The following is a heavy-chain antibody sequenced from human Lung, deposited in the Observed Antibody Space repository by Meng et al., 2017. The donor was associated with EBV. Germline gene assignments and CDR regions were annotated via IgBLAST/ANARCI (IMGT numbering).Heavy chain of an antibody. V-gene: IGHV4-31*01. CDR3: ASFPPPGKQWLVTDY. CDR1: GGSISSGGHY. D-gene: IGHD6-19*01. J-gene: IGHJ4*02. CDR2: IYYSGST. Sequence: VQPTESGPGLVKPSQTLSLTCTVSGGSISSGGHYWSWIRQHPGKSLEWIGYIYYSGSTYYNPSLKSLVRISVDTSNNQFSLKLSSVTAADTAVYYCASFPPPGKQWLVTDYWGQGTLVTVSS.